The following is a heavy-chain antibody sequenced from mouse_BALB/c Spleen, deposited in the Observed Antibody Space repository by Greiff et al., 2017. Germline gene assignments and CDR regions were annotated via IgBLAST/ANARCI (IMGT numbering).Heavy chain of an antibody. J-gene: IGHJ1*01. CDR1: GFTFSSYG. Sequence: DVMLVESGGDLVKPGGSLKLSCAASGFTFSSYGMSWVRQTPDKRLEWVATISSGGSYTYYPDSVKGRFTISRDNAKNTLYLQMSSLKSEDTAMYYCASIYDGYYWYFDVWGAGTTVTVSS. CDR2: ISSGGSYT. D-gene: IGHD2-3*01. V-gene: IGHV5-6*02. CDR3: ASIYDGYYWYFDV.